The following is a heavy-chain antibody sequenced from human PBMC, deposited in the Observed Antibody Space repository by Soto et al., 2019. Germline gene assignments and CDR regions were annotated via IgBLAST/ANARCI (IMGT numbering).Heavy chain of an antibody. D-gene: IGHD6-13*01. J-gene: IGHJ6*02. CDR1: GYTFTGYY. Sequence: ASVKVSCIASGYTFTGYYMHWVRQAPGQGLEWMGRINPNSGGTNYAQKFQGRVTMTRDTSISTAYMELSRLRSDDTAVYYCARGIAAAGSYYYYGMDVWGQGTTVTVSS. CDR3: ARGIAAAGSYYYYGMDV. V-gene: IGHV1-2*06. CDR2: INPNSGGT.